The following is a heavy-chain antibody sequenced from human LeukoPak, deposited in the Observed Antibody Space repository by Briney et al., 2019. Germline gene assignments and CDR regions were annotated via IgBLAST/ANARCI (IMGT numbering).Heavy chain of an antibody. Sequence: PGRSLRLSCAASGFTFSSYAMHWVRQAPGKGLEWVAVISYDGSNKYYADSVKGRFTISRDNSKSTLYLQMNSLRAEDTAVYYCARKIAAAGSFDYWGQGTLVTVSS. CDR2: ISYDGSNK. CDR1: GFTFSSYA. CDR3: ARKIAAAGSFDY. J-gene: IGHJ4*02. V-gene: IGHV3-30-3*01. D-gene: IGHD6-13*01.